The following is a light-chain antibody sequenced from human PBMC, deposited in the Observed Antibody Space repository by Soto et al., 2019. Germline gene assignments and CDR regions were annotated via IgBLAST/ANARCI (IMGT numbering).Light chain of an antibody. J-gene: IGKJ2*01. CDR1: QSISTW. Sequence: DIQMTQSPSTVSASVGDGVTITCRASQSISTWLAGYQQKPGKAPNLLIYDASTLESGGPSGFSGSGSGTEFTLTISSLQPDDSATYYCQQYNSYPYTFGQGTKLEI. V-gene: IGKV1-5*01. CDR3: QQYNSYPYT. CDR2: DAS.